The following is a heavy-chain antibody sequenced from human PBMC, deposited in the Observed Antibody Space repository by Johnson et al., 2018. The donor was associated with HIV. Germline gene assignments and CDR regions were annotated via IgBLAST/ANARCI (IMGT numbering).Heavy chain of an antibody. CDR2: IGNTGART. V-gene: IGHV3-23*04. CDR1: GFTFRNYA. CDR3: AKVARYGGSGWVDAFDI. D-gene: IGHD6-19*01. J-gene: IGHJ3*02. Sequence: MLLVESGGGVVQPGGSLRLSCSSSGFTFRNYAMSWVRQAPGKGLEWVSLIGNTGARTYYSDSVKGRFTISRDNSKNTLYLQMNTLGADDTAVYYCAKVARYGGSGWVDAFDIWGQGTMVTVS.